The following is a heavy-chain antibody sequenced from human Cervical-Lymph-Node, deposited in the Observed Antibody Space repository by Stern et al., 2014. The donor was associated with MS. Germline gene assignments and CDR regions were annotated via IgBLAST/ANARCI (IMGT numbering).Heavy chain of an antibody. CDR3: ARQGNYHDSHAFDI. V-gene: IGHV5-51*01. CDR2: IYPGDSDT. J-gene: IGHJ3*02. CDR1: GYSFSSHW. D-gene: IGHD3-22*01. Sequence: VQLVQSGAEVKKSGESLKISCKGAGYSFSSHWIAWVRQKPGKGLEWMGIIYPGDSDTRHSQTFQGQVSISVDKSTSTACLQWSSLSDSDTAIYYCARQGNYHDSHAFDIWGQGTMVIVSS.